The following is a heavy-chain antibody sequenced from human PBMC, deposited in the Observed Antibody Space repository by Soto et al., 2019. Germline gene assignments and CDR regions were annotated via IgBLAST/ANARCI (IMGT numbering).Heavy chain of an antibody. V-gene: IGHV3-30*04. Sequence: PGGSLRLSCAASGFTFSSFAMHRVSQAPGKGLEWVAVISYDGSSKYYADSVKGRFTISRDNSKNTLYLQMNSLRPEDTALYYCARDGLYYYDSSGYYYWGQGTLVTVSS. CDR1: GFTFSSFA. J-gene: IGHJ4*02. D-gene: IGHD3-22*01. CDR2: ISYDGSSK. CDR3: ARDGLYYYDSSGYYY.